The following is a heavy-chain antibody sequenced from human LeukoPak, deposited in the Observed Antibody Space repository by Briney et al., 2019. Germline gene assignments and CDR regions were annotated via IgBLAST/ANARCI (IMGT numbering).Heavy chain of an antibody. CDR1: GFTFSSYE. J-gene: IGHJ5*02. CDR2: ISSSGSTI. D-gene: IGHD5/OR15-5a*01. Sequence: GGSLRLSCAASGFTFSSYEMNLVRQAPGKGLEWVSYISSSGSTIYYADSVKGRFNISRDNAKNSLYLQMNSLRAEDTAVYYCARESSVNWFDPWGQGTLVTVSS. CDR3: ARESSVNWFDP. V-gene: IGHV3-48*03.